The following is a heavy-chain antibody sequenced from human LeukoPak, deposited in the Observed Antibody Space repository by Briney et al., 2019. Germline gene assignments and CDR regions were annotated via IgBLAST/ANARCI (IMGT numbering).Heavy chain of an antibody. CDR1: GGSFSGYY. CDR2: INHSGST. Sequence: SETLSLTCAVYGGSFSGYYWSWIRQPPGKGLEWIGEINHSGSTNYNPSLKSRVTISVDTSKNQFSLKLSSVTAADTAVYYCARRPLNYYGSGSYYTNWGQGTLVTVSS. V-gene: IGHV4-34*01. J-gene: IGHJ4*02. D-gene: IGHD3-10*01. CDR3: ARRPLNYYGSGSYYTN.